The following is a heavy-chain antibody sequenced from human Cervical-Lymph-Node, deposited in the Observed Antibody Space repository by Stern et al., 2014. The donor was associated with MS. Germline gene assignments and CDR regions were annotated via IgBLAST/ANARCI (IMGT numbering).Heavy chain of an antibody. CDR2: IFTVFGTP. D-gene: IGHD6-13*01. J-gene: IGHJ5*02. CDR1: GGTFSKFP. Sequence: QVQLVESGAEVTKPGSSVKVYCKASGGTFSKFPSSWVRQAPGQELEWMGGIFTVFGTPSYAQEFRGRVTITADVATSTVYMELSSLRSDDTAVYYCALSSETSDRWYSLGYDLWGQGTLVTVSS. V-gene: IGHV1-69*01. CDR3: ALSSETSDRWYSLGYDL.